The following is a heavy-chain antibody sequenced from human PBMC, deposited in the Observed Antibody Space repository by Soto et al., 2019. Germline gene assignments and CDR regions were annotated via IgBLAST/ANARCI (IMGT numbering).Heavy chain of an antibody. CDR2: ISGSGGST. Sequence: GGSLRLSCAASGFTFSSYAMSWVRQAPGKGLEWVSAISGSGGSTYYADSVKGQFTISRDNSKNTLYLQMNSLRAEDTAVYYCAKDDLFGPYGMDVWGQGTTVTVSS. D-gene: IGHD2-21*01. J-gene: IGHJ6*02. CDR3: AKDDLFGPYGMDV. CDR1: GFTFSSYA. V-gene: IGHV3-23*01.